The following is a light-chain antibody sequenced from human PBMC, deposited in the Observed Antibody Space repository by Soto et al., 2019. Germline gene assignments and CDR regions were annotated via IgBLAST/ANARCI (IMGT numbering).Light chain of an antibody. CDR3: QQYYSTPIT. CDR2: WAS. J-gene: IGKJ4*01. V-gene: IGKV4-1*01. CDR1: QSVLYSSNNKNY. Sequence: DIVMTQSPDSLAVSLGERATINCKSSQSVLYSSNNKNYLAWYQQIPGQPPKLLIYWASTRESGGPDRFSGSGSGTDFTLTISSLQAEDVAVYYCQQYYSTPITFGGGTKVDIK.